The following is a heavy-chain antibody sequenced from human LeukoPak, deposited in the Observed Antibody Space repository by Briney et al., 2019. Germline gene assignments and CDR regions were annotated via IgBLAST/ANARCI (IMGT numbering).Heavy chain of an antibody. D-gene: IGHD6-13*01. Sequence: PGRSLRLSCAASGSTFSSYGMHWVRQAPGKGLEWVAVIWYDGSNKYYADSVKGRFTISRDNSKNTLYLQMNSLRAEDTAVYYCARDEERYSSSWYVSDYWGQGTLVTVSS. CDR1: GSTFSSYG. V-gene: IGHV3-33*01. CDR2: IWYDGSNK. J-gene: IGHJ4*02. CDR3: ARDEERYSSSWYVSDY.